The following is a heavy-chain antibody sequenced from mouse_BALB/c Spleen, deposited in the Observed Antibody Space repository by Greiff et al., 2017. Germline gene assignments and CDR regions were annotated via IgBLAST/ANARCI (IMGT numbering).Heavy chain of an antibody. D-gene: IGHD1-1*01. J-gene: IGHJ3*01. CDR3: ARVDYGSSYSFAY. Sequence: VQLKESGPELVKPGASVKMSCKASGYTFTSYVMHWVKQKPGQGLEWIGYINPYNDGTKYNEKFKGKATLTSDKSSSTAYMELSSLTSEDSAVYYCARVDYGSSYSFAYWGQGTLVTVSA. CDR2: INPYNDGT. CDR1: GYTFTSYV. V-gene: IGHV1-14*01.